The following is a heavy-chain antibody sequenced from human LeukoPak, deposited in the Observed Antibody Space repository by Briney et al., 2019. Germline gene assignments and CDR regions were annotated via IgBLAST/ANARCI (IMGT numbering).Heavy chain of an antibody. J-gene: IGHJ4*02. Sequence: PSETLSLTCAVSGGSISSSNWWSWVRQPPGKGLEWIGEIYHSGSTNYNPSLKSRVTISVDKSKNQFSLKLSSVTAADTAVYYCAREEVGYCSSTSCYTGYFDYWGQGTLVTVSS. V-gene: IGHV4-4*02. CDR1: GGSISSSNW. CDR3: AREEVGYCSSTSCYTGYFDY. D-gene: IGHD2-2*02. CDR2: IYHSGST.